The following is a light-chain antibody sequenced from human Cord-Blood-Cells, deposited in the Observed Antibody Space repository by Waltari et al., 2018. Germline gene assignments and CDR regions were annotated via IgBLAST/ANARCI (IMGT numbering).Light chain of an antibody. Sequence: EIVMTQSPATLSLSPGERATLSCRASQSVSSNLAWYQQKPGQAPRLLIYGASTRATGIPARVRGRGSGTDFTLTISRLPSEESAVYYWQQDNQWPPGGMPWTFGQGTKVEIK. J-gene: IGKJ1*01. V-gene: IGKV3-15*01. CDR1: QSVSSN. CDR2: GAS. CDR3: QQDNQWPPGGMPWT.